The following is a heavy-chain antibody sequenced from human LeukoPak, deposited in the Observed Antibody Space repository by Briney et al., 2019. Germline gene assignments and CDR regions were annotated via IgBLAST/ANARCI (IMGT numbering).Heavy chain of an antibody. CDR1: GYTFTSYY. J-gene: IGHJ3*02. D-gene: IGHD5-18*01. V-gene: IGHV1-46*01. CDR3: ARAQPQTPDAFDI. CDR2: INPSGGST. Sequence: ASVKVSCKASGYTFTSYYMHWVRQAPGQGLEWMGIINPSGGSTSYAQKFQGRVTMTTDTSTSTAYMELRSLRSDDTAVYYCARAQPQTPDAFDIWGQGTMVTVSS.